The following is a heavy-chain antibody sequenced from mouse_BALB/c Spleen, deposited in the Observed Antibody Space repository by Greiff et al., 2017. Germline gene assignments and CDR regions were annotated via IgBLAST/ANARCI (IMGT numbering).Heavy chain of an antibody. CDR2: INPSNGGT. V-gene: IGHV1S81*02. Sequence: VKLVESGAELVKPGASVKLSCKASGYTFTSYYMYWVKQRPGQGLEWIGEINPSNGGTNFNEKFKSKATLTVDKSSSTAYMQLSSLTSEDSAVYYCTRRYYDYDWAFAYWGQGTLVTVSA. CDR1: GYTFTSYY. CDR3: TRRYYDYDWAFAY. D-gene: IGHD2-4*01. J-gene: IGHJ3*01.